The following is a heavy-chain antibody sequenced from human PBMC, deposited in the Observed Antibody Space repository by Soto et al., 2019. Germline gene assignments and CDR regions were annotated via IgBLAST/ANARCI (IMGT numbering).Heavy chain of an antibody. Sequence: QVQLVQSGAEVKKPGSSVKVSCKASGGTFSSYAISWVRQASGQGLEWMGGIIPIFGTANYAQKFQGRVTITADESTNTAYMALRSLRSEDTAVYYCARDGGVYGSGRGERGWFDPWGQGTLVTVSS. CDR2: IIPIFGTA. V-gene: IGHV1-69*01. D-gene: IGHD3-10*01. J-gene: IGHJ5*02. CDR1: GGTFSSYA. CDR3: ARDGGVYGSGRGERGWFDP.